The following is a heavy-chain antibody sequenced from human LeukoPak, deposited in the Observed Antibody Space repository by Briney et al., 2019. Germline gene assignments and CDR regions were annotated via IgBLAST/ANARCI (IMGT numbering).Heavy chain of an antibody. D-gene: IGHD3-3*01. V-gene: IGHV5-10-1*01. Sequence: GESLKISCKGSGYCFTSYWISWVRQMPGKGLEWMGRIDPSDSYTNYSPSFQGHDTISADKSISTAYLQWSSLKASDTAMYYCARQGEGFFGVVILSHDAFDIWGQGTMVTVSS. CDR2: IDPSDSYT. CDR3: ARQGEGFFGVVILSHDAFDI. J-gene: IGHJ3*02. CDR1: GYCFTSYW.